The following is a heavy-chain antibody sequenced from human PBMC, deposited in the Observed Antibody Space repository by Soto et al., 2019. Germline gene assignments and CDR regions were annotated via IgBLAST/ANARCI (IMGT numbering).Heavy chain of an antibody. D-gene: IGHD6-25*01. CDR2: IYYSGST. CDR3: AVGYQRVVLVSY. CDR1: GGSISSSSYY. Sequence: QLQLQESGPGLVKPSETLSLTCTVSGGSISSSSYYWGWIRQPPGKGLEWIGSIYYSGSTYYNPSLKSRVXIXVXXSKNQFSLKLGSVTAADTAVYYCAVGYQRVVLVSYWGQGTLVTVSS. J-gene: IGHJ4*02. V-gene: IGHV4-39*01.